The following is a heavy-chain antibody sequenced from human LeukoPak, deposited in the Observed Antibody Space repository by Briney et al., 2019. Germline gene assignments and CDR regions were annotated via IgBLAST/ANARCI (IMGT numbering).Heavy chain of an antibody. CDR2: INPNSGGT. CDR3: ARADIVVVPAASDY. D-gene: IGHD2-2*01. J-gene: IGHJ4*02. CDR1: GYTFTGYY. Sequence: ASVKVSCKASGYTFTGYYMHWVRQAPGQGLEWMGWINPNSGGTNYAQKFQGRVTMTRDTSISTAYMELSRLRSDDTAVYYCARADIVVVPAASDYWGQETLVTVSS. V-gene: IGHV1-2*02.